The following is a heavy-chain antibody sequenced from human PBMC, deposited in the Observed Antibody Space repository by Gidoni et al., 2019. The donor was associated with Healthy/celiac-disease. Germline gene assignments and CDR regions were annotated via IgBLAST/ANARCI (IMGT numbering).Heavy chain of an antibody. V-gene: IGHV1-8*01. D-gene: IGHD6-13*01. J-gene: IGHJ6*02. Sequence: QVQLVQSGAEVKKPGASVKVSCKASGYTFTSYAINWVRQATGQGLEWMGWMNPTSGNTGYAQKFQGRVTMTRNTSICTAYMDLSSLRSEDTAVYYCARTAAEDYYYGMDVWGQGTTVTVSS. CDR1: GYTFTSYA. CDR2: MNPTSGNT. CDR3: ARTAAEDYYYGMDV.